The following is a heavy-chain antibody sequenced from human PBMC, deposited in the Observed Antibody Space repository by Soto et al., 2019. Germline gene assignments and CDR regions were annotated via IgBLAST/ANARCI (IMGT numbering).Heavy chain of an antibody. Sequence: GESLKISCKASGYSFTTYWIGWVRQMPGKGLEWMGIIYPGDSDTRYSPSFQGQVTISADKSITTAYLRWSSLKASDTAMYYCARRPDYQLFDPWGQGTLVTVSS. CDR2: IYPGDSDT. CDR3: ARRPDYQLFDP. D-gene: IGHD4-17*01. V-gene: IGHV5-51*01. J-gene: IGHJ5*02. CDR1: GYSFTTYW.